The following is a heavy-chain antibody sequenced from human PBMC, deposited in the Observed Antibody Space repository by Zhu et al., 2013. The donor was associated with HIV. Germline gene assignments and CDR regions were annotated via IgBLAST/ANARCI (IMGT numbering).Heavy chain of an antibody. CDR3: ARPRTENALRGNRDGFDI. Sequence: EVQLVESGGGLVQPGRSLRLSCAASGFTFDDYAMHWVRQAPGKGLEWVSGISWNSGSIGYADSVKGRFTISRDNAKNSLYLQMNSLRAEDTAVYYCARPRTENALRGNRDGFDIVGPRDKWSPSLQ. V-gene: IGHV3-9*01. CDR1: GFTFDDYA. J-gene: IGHJ3*02. D-gene: IGHD3-16*01. CDR2: ISWNSGSI.